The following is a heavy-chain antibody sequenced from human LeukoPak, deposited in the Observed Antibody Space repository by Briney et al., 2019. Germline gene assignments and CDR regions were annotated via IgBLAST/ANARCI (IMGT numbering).Heavy chain of an antibody. CDR3: ARDLYGDYTDY. Sequence: GGSLRLSCAASGFTFSSYAMSWVRQAPGKGLEWVANIKQDGSEKYYVDSVKGRFTISRDNAKNSLYLQMNSLRAEDTAVYYCARDLYGDYTDYWGQGTLVTVSS. CDR1: GFTFSSYA. V-gene: IGHV3-7*01. J-gene: IGHJ4*02. CDR2: IKQDGSEK. D-gene: IGHD4-17*01.